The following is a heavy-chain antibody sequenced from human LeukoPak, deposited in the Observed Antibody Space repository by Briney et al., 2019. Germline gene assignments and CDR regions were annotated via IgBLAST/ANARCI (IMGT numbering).Heavy chain of an antibody. J-gene: IGHJ5*02. CDR3: ARKLVRGNWFDP. CDR1: GYTFTSYD. V-gene: IGHV1-8*03. Sequence: ASAKVSCKASGYTFTSYDINWVRQATGQGLEWMGWMNPNSGNTGYAQKFQGRVTITRNTSISTAYMELSSLRSEDTAVYYCARKLVRGNWFDPWGQGTLVTVSS. CDR2: MNPNSGNT. D-gene: IGHD6-13*01.